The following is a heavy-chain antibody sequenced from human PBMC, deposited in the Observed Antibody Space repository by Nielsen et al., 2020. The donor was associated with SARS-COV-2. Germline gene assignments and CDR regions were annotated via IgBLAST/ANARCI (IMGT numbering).Heavy chain of an antibody. CDR2: IYHSGNT. J-gene: IGHJ2*01. CDR1: GDSISSGNW. CDR3: ARDWLGYCSSTSCYMGYFDL. D-gene: IGHD2-2*01. Sequence: SETLSLTCVVSGDSISSGNWWNWIRQPPGKGLEWIGEIYHSGNTNYNPSLKSRVTISVDKSNNQFSLKLSSVTAADTAVYYCARDWLGYCSSTSCYMGYFDLWGRGTLVTVSS. V-gene: IGHV4-4*02.